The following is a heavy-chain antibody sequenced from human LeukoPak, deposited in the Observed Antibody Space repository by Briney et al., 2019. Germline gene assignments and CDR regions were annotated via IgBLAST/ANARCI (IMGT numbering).Heavy chain of an antibody. CDR1: GYSISNGYY. CDR2: IYHSGSI. V-gene: IGHV4-38-2*02. J-gene: IGHJ4*02. CDR3: ARDQEGGDGYPDYFDY. D-gene: IGHD5-24*01. Sequence: SETLSLTCTVSGYSISNGYYWGWIRQPPGKGLEWIGSIYHSGSIYYNPSLKSRVTISVDTSKNQLSLKLSSVTAADTAVYYCARDQEGGDGYPDYFDYWGQGTLVTVSS.